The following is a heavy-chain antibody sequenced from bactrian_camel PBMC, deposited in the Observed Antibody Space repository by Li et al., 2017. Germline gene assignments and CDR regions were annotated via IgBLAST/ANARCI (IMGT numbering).Heavy chain of an antibody. D-gene: IGHD5*01. Sequence: VESGGGTVNAGGSLRLSCVVSGLIYKDSRLASMAWFRQVPGKEREGLASIDVDGIITYAKFLKGRFTLSKENANDILYLQMSSLEPEDTAMYYCAGDFFPRLRGVGWHLSIPTGARGPRSPSP. CDR1: GLIYKDSRLAS. J-gene: IGHJ4*01. CDR3: AGDFFPRLRGVGWHLSIPT. V-gene: IGHV3S53*01. CDR2: IDVDGII.